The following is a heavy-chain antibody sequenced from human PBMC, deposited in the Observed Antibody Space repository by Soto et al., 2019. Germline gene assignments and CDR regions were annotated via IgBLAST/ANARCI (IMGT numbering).Heavy chain of an antibody. D-gene: IGHD3-3*01. V-gene: IGHV3-23*01. CDR2: ISGSGGST. Sequence: GSLRLSCAASGFTFSTYAMTWVRQAPGKGLEWVSTISGSGGSTYYADSVKGRFTISRDNSKNTLYLQMNSLRAEDTAVYYCAKERGYDFWSGYYGLDYWGQGTLVTVSS. CDR1: GFTFSTYA. CDR3: AKERGYDFWSGYYGLDY. J-gene: IGHJ4*02.